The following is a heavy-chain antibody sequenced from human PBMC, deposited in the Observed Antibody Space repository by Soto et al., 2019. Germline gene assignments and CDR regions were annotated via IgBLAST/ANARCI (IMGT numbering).Heavy chain of an antibody. Sequence: PSLTCLISRDMVSSNSAAWNWIRQSPSRGLELLGRTYYRSKWYNDYAVSVKSRITINPDTSKNQFSLQLNSVTPEDTAVYYCARDGTVTTLFFWSDPWGQLPLVTVSP. D-gene: IGHD1-7*01. V-gene: IGHV6-1*01. CDR3: ARDGTVTTLFFWSDP. J-gene: IGHJ5*02. CDR2: TYYRSKWYN. CDR1: RDMVSSNSAA.